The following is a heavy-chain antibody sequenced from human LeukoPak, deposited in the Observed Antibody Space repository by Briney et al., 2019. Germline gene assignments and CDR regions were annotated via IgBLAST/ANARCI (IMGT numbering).Heavy chain of an antibody. J-gene: IGHJ4*02. D-gene: IGHD2-2*01. CDR2: IYHSGST. V-gene: IGHV4-38-2*01. Sequence: SETLSLTCAVSGYSISSGYYWGWIRQPPGKGLEWIGSIYHSGSTYYNPSLKSRVTISVDTSKNQFSLKLSSVPAADTAVYYCARLPRYCSSTSCYFDYFDYWGQGTLVTVSS. CDR3: ARLPRYCSSTSCYFDYFDY. CDR1: GYSISSGYY.